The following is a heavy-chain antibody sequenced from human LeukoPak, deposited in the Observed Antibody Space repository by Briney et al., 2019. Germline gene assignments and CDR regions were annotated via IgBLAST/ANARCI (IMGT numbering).Heavy chain of an antibody. CDR1: GGSISSYY. CDR2: ISGSGSII. V-gene: IGHV3-11*01. J-gene: IGHJ4*02. CDR3: ARDPRAYASEYDN. Sequence: LSLTCTVSGGSISSYYWSWIRQAPGKGLEWISYISGSGSIIYYAASVKGRFTISRDNAKNSLYLQMNSLRAEDTAVYYCARDPRAYASEYDNWGQGTLVTVSS. D-gene: IGHD3-16*01.